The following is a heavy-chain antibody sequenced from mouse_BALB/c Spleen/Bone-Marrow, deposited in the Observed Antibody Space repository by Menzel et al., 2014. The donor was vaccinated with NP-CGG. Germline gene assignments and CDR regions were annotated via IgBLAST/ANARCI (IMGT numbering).Heavy chain of an antibody. J-gene: IGHJ1*01. CDR1: GFSLSRFT. D-gene: IGHD2-10*02. Sequence: VQLQESGPGLVAPSQSLSITCTVSGFSLSRFTIRWVRQPPGQGLEWLGMIWAGGSTDNNSALKSRLSISKDNSKSQVFLKMNSLQTGDSAMYFCVRASYGHCPYWYFDVWGAGTTVTVSS. CDR3: VRASYGHCPYWYFDV. CDR2: IWAGGST. V-gene: IGHV2-6-4*01.